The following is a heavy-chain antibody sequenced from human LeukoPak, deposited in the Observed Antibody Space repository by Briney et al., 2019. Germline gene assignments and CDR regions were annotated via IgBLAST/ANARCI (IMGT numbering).Heavy chain of an antibody. CDR1: GFTFSSYS. CDR3: ARERYYYDSSGYYSPYFDY. V-gene: IGHV3-48*01. J-gene: IGHJ4*02. Sequence: GGSLRLSCAASGFTFSSYSMNWVRQAPGKGLEWVSYISSSSSTIYYADSVKGRFTISRDNAKNSLYLQMNSLRAEDTAVYYCARERYYYDSSGYYSPYFDYWGQGTLVTVSS. D-gene: IGHD3-22*01. CDR2: ISSSSSTI.